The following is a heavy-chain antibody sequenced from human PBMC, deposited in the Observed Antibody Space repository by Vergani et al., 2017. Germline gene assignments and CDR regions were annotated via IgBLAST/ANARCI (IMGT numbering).Heavy chain of an antibody. CDR2: VDPEDGET. V-gene: IGHV1-69-2*01. J-gene: IGHJ6*02. D-gene: IGHD3-9*01. Sequence: VQLVQSGAEVKKPGATVKISCKVSGYTFTDYYMHWVQQAPGKGLEWMGLVDPEDGETIYAEKFQGRVTITEDTSTDTAYMELSSLRSEDTAVYYWATAGHYEILTGSLYYGMDVWGQGTTVTVSS. CDR1: GYTFTDYY. CDR3: ATAGHYEILTGSLYYGMDV.